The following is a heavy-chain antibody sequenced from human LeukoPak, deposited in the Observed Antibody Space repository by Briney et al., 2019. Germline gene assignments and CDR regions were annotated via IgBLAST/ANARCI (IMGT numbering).Heavy chain of an antibody. V-gene: IGHV3-30*01. Sequence: GGSLRLSCAASGFTFSSYAMHWVRQAPGKGLEWVAVISYDGSNKYYADSVKGRFTISRDNSKNTLYLQMNSLRAEDTAVYYCARGPGARFGFRNYYGMDVWGQGTTVTVSS. D-gene: IGHD3-10*01. CDR2: ISYDGSNK. J-gene: IGHJ6*02. CDR3: ARGPGARFGFRNYYGMDV. CDR1: GFTFSSYA.